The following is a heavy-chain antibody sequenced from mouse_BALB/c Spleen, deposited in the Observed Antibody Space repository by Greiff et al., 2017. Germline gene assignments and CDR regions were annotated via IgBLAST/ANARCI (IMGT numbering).Heavy chain of an antibody. CDR1: GYTFTSYW. V-gene: IGHV1S81*02. CDR3: ARKGAREAYYYAMDY. D-gene: IGHD3-1*01. J-gene: IGHJ4*01. CDR2: INPSNGRT. Sequence: QVQLQQPGAELVKPGASVKLSCKASGYTFTSYWMHWVKQRPGQGLEWIGEINPSNGRTNYNEKFKSKATLTVDKSSSTAYMQLSSLTSEDSAVYYGARKGAREAYYYAMDYWGQGTSVTVSS.